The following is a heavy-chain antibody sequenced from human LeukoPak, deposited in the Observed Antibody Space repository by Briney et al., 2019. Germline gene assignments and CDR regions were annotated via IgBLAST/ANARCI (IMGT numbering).Heavy chain of an antibody. CDR3: ATESGTYSGTCFDY. CDR1: GFTFSSYS. V-gene: IGHV3-21*01. Sequence: GGSLRLSCAASGFTFSSYSMNWVRQAPGKGLEWVSSISSSRTYIYYADSVKGRFTISRDNAKNSLYLQMNSLRAEDTAVYYCATESGTYSGTCFDYWGQGTLVTVSS. D-gene: IGHD1-26*01. J-gene: IGHJ4*02. CDR2: ISSSRTYI.